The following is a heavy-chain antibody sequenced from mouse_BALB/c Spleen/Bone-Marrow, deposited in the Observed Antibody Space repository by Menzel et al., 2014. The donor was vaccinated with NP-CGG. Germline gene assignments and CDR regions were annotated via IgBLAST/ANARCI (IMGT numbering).Heavy chain of an antibody. CDR3: TRGKGYTLDY. Sequence: VQLQQSGAELVRPGASVKLSCKPSGYTFTSYWINWVKQRPGQGLEWIGNIFPSDSYSNYNQKFKDKATLTVDKSSSTAYMHLTSPTSEDSAVYYCTRGKGYTLDYWGQGTSVTVSS. D-gene: IGHD3-1*01. CDR2: IFPSDSYS. V-gene: IGHV1-69*02. J-gene: IGHJ4*01. CDR1: GYTFTSYW.